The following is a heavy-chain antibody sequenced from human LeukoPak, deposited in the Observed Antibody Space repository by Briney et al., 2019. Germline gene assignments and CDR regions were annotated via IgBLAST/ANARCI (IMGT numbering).Heavy chain of an antibody. J-gene: IGHJ5*02. CDR1: GGSISSSNW. D-gene: IGHD6-13*01. V-gene: IGHV4-4*02. Sequence: PSGTLSLTCAVSGGSISSSNWWSWVRPPPGKGLEWIGEIYHSGSTNYNPSLKSRVTISVDKSKNQFSLKLSSVTAADTAVYYCARDGIAAAGIFDPWGQGTLVTVSS. CDR3: ARDGIAAAGIFDP. CDR2: IYHSGST.